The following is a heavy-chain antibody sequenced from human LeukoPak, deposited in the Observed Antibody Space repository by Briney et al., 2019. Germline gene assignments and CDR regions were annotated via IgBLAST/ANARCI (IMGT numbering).Heavy chain of an antibody. Sequence: GGSLRLSCAASGFTFDDYAMHWVRQAPGKGLEWVSGISWNSGSIGYADSVKGRFTISRDNAKNSLYLQMDSLRAEDTALYYCAKDSTEWSGAFDIWGQGTMVTVSS. V-gene: IGHV3-9*01. CDR2: ISWNSGSI. CDR1: GFTFDDYA. J-gene: IGHJ3*02. CDR3: AKDSTEWSGAFDI. D-gene: IGHD2-8*01.